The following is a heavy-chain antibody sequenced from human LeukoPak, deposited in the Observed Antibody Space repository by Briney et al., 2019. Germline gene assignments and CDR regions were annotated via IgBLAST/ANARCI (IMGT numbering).Heavy chain of an antibody. J-gene: IGHJ4*02. Sequence: TGGSLRLSCAASGFTFSSYSMNWVRQAPGKGLEWVSMINSNGKYIYYADSVKGRFTISRDNAKNSLYLQMHSLRAEDTAVYYCARALSGIAARTTETDYWGQGSLVTVSS. CDR2: INSNGKYI. CDR1: GFTFSSYS. D-gene: IGHD6-6*01. V-gene: IGHV3-21*01. CDR3: ARALSGIAARTTETDY.